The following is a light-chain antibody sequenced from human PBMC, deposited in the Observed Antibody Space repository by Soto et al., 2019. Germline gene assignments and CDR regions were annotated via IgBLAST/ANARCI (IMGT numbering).Light chain of an antibody. Sequence: EIVLTQSPGTLSLSPGERATLFCRASQSVSDRYLAWYQRKPGQAPRLLIYAASSRATGIPDRFSGSGSGTDFTLTISRLEPEDFAMYYCQQYGSSPPITFGQGTRLEI. CDR1: QSVSDRY. J-gene: IGKJ5*01. CDR2: AAS. CDR3: QQYGSSPPIT. V-gene: IGKV3-20*01.